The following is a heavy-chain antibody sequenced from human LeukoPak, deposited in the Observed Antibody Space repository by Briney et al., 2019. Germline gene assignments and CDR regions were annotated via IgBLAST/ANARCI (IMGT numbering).Heavy chain of an antibody. D-gene: IGHD3-10*01. J-gene: IGHJ4*02. CDR3: AKSLITMVRGDFDY. V-gene: IGHV3-23*01. CDR2: VSGSGDGT. Sequence: PGGSLRLSCAASGFTFSSFAVRGARPATGGGVEWVSAVSGSGDGTYYADSVKGGFTISRDNSKNTLYLQMNSLRAEDTAVYYCAKSLITMVRGDFDYWGQGTLVTVSS. CDR1: GFTFSSFA.